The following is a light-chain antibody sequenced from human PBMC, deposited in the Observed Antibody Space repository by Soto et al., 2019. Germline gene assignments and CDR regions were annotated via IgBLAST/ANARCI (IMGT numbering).Light chain of an antibody. V-gene: IGKV3-20*01. CDR1: QNVDSNY. Sequence: ELVLTQSPGTLSLSPGERATLSCRASQNVDSNYLAWYQQKPGQAPRIIIFGASGRATGIPDRFSGSGYGTQFTLTISRLQSEDSAVYFCQQNNRWPHITFGQGTRLEIK. CDR3: QQNNRWPHIT. J-gene: IGKJ5*01. CDR2: GAS.